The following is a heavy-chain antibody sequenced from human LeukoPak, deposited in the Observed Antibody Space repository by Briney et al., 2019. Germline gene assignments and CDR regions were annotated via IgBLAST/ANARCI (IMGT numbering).Heavy chain of an antibody. Sequence: ASVKVSCKASGYTFITYPIHWVRQAPGQRLEWMGWINTGNGDTEYSQNLQGRVTITRDTSANTAYMELSSLRSEETALYYCARGNYSHSGSYRHFDYWGQGTLVTVSS. CDR1: GYTFITYP. V-gene: IGHV1-3*04. CDR2: INTGNGDT. J-gene: IGHJ4*02. D-gene: IGHD3-10*01. CDR3: ARGNYSHSGSYRHFDY.